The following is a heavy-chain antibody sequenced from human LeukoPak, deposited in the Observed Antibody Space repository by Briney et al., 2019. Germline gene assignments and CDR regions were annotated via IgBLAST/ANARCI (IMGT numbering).Heavy chain of an antibody. Sequence: ASVKVSCKASGYPFTSYYMHWVRQAPGQGLEWMGWISAYNGNTNYAQKLQGRVTMTTDTSTSTAYMELRSLRSDDTAVYYCARGYSYGYRPLEYFDYWGQGTLVTVSS. J-gene: IGHJ4*02. V-gene: IGHV1-18*04. CDR3: ARGYSYGYRPLEYFDY. CDR1: GYPFTSYY. CDR2: ISAYNGNT. D-gene: IGHD5-18*01.